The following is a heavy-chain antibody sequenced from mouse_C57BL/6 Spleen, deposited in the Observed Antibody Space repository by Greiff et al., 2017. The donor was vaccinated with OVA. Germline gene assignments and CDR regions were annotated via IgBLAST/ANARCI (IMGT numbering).Heavy chain of an antibody. CDR1: GYAFSSSW. Sequence: VQLQQSGPELVKPGASVKISCKASGYAFSSSWMNWVKQRPGKGLEWIGRIYPGDGDTNYNGKFKGKATLTADKSSSTAYMQLSSLTSEDAAVYVCARQVYYGYDEDYWGQGTPLTVSS. CDR2: IYPGDGDT. CDR3: ARQVYYGYDEDY. V-gene: IGHV1-82*01. J-gene: IGHJ2*01. D-gene: IGHD2-2*01.